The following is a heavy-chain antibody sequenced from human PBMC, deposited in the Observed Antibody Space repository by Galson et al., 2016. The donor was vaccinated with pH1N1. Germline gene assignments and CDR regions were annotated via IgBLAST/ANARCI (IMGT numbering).Heavy chain of an antibody. CDR1: GYSFTSQW. CDR3: ARQYDFGDYRGHAIAI. D-gene: IGHD4-17*01. Sequence: QSGAAVKKPGESLKISCKASGYSFTSQWIAWVRQVPGKGLEWVGVVNPGGSTIRYSPPFQGQFTISSDKSINIAYLQWISLRASDTATYYCARQYDFGDYRGHAIAIWGQGTVVIVSS. CDR2: VNPGGSTI. V-gene: IGHV5-51*03. J-gene: IGHJ3*02.